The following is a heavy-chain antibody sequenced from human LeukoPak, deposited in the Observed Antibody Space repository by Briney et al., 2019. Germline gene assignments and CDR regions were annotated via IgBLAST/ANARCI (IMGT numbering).Heavy chain of an antibody. CDR3: ARTSSSWDFDY. J-gene: IGHJ4*02. V-gene: IGHV3-7*01. CDR1: GFTFSSYW. CDR2: IKQDGSEK. Sequence: PGGSLRLSCAASGFTFSSYWMSWVRQAPGKGLEGVANIKQDGSEKYYVDSVKGRFTISRDNAKNSLYLQMNSLRAEDTAVYYCARTSSSWDFDYWGQGTLVTVSS. D-gene: IGHD6-6*01.